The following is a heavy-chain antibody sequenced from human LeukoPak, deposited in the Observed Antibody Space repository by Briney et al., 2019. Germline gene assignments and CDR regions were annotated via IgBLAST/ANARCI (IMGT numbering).Heavy chain of an antibody. CDR1: GFTFSSYA. CDR3: AKALVGALDFDY. J-gene: IGHJ4*02. Sequence: PGGSLRLSCAASGFTFSSYALSWVRQAPGKGLEWVSAISGSGGSTYYADSVKGRFTISRDNSKNTLYLQMNSLRAEDTAVYYCAKALVGALDFDYWGQGTLVTVSS. D-gene: IGHD1-26*01. CDR2: ISGSGGST. V-gene: IGHV3-23*01.